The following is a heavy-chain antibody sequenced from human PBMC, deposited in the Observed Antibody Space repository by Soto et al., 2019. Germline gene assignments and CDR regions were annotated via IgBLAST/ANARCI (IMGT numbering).Heavy chain of an antibody. D-gene: IGHD6-19*01. CDR2: IIPIFGTA. CDR1: GGTFSSYS. Sequence: KVSCKASGGTFSSYSISWVRQAPGQGLEWMGGIIPIFGTANYAQKFQGRVTITADTSKNEFSLRLSSVTAADTAVYFCARSVAVPGAHIDYWGQGTQVTVSS. J-gene: IGHJ4*02. V-gene: IGHV1-69*06. CDR3: ARSVAVPGAHIDY.